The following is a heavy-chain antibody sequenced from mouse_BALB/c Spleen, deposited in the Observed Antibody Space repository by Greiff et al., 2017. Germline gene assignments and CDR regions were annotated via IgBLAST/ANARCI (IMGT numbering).Heavy chain of an antibody. J-gene: IGHJ1*01. CDR2: ISSGGSYT. CDR3: TRDYGNWYFDV. V-gene: IGHV5-6-4*01. CDR1: GFTFSSYT. D-gene: IGHD1-1*01. Sequence: EVQRVESGGGLVKPGGSLKLSCAASGFTFSSYTMSWVRQTPEKRLEWVATISSGGSYTYYPDSVKGRFTISRDNAKNTLYLQMSSLKSEDTAMYYCTRDYGNWYFDVWGAGTTVTVSS.